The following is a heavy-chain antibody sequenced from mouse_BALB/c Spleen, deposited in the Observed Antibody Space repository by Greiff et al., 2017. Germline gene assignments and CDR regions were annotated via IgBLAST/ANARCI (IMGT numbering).Heavy chain of an antibody. CDR2: ISSGSSTI. V-gene: IGHV5-17*02. D-gene: IGHD2-3*01. CDR3: ARPIYDGYMFAY. Sequence: EVQLVESGGGLVQPGGSRKLSCAASGFTFSSFGMHWVRQAPEKGLEWVAYISSGSSTIYYADTLKGRFTISRDNPKNTLFLQMTSLRSEDTAMYYCARPIYDGYMFAYWGQGTLVTVSA. CDR1: GFTFSSFG. J-gene: IGHJ3*01.